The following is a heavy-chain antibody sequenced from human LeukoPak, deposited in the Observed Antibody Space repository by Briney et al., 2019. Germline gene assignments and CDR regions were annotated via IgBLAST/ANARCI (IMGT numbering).Heavy chain of an antibody. CDR3: AKDLVSSYYYYGMDV. Sequence: PGGSLRLSCAASGFTFSSYAMSWVRQAPGKGLEWVSAISGSGGSTYYADSVKGRFTISRDNSKNTLYLQMNSLRAEDTAVYYCAKDLVSSYYYYGMDVWGQGTTVTVSS. CDR2: ISGSGGST. D-gene: IGHD2/OR15-2a*01. CDR1: GFTFSSYA. V-gene: IGHV3-23*01. J-gene: IGHJ6*02.